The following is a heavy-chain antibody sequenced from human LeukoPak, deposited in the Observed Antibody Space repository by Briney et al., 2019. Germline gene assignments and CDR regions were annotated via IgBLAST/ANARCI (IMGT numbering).Heavy chain of an antibody. CDR2: ISSSDSYI. V-gene: IGHV3-21*01. J-gene: IGHJ6*03. CDR3: ARDLLGYNYYYMDV. Sequence: GGSLRLSCAASGFTFSSYNMNWVRQAPGKGLEWVSSISSSDSYIYYADSVKGRFTISRDNAKNSLFLQMDSLRAEDTAVYYCARDLLGYNYYYMDVWGKGTTVTVSS. CDR1: GFTFSSYN. D-gene: IGHD3-16*02.